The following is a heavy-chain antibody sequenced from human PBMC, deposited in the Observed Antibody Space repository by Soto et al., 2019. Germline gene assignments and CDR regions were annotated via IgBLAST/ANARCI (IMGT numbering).Heavy chain of an antibody. V-gene: IGHV1-8*01. Sequence: GASVKVSCKASGGTFTSHDINWMRQTTGQGLEWMGWMNPNSGHTNYAQKFQVRVTMTRDTSISTAYMELTNLRSEDTAIYYCASDMSTTWGQGTLVTVSS. J-gene: IGHJ5*02. CDR3: ASDMSTT. CDR2: MNPNSGHT. CDR1: GGTFTSHD. D-gene: IGHD2-2*01.